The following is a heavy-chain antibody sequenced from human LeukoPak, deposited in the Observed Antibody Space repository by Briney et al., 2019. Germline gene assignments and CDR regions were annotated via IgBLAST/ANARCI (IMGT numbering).Heavy chain of an antibody. D-gene: IGHD3-10*01. CDR3: AKGRITMVRGLLDY. V-gene: IGHV3-23*01. CDR2: ISGSGGST. Sequence: GGSLRLSCAASGFIFSSYAMSWVRQAPGKGLEWVSAISGSGGSTYYADSVKGRFTISRDNSKNTLYLQMNSLRAEDTAVYYCAKGRITMVRGLLDYWGQGTLVTVSS. J-gene: IGHJ4*02. CDR1: GFIFSSYA.